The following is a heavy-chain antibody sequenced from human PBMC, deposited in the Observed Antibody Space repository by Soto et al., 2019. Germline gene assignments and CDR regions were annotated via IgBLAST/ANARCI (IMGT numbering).Heavy chain of an antibody. D-gene: IGHD1-26*01. CDR3: SRPLFPRGGGRVATYGMDV. J-gene: IGHJ6*02. CDR2: IIPIFGTA. Sequence: QVQLVQSGAEVKKPGSSVKVSCKASGGTFSSNAISWVRKAPGQGLEWMGGIIPIFGTADYAQNFQGRVTITADESTGTAYMELRSLRSEDTAAYYCSRPLFPRGGGRVATYGMDVWGQGTTVTVSS. CDR1: GGTFSSNA. V-gene: IGHV1-69*01.